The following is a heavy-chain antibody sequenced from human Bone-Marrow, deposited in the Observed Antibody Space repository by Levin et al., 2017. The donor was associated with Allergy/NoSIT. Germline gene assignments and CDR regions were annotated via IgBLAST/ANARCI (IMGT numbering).Heavy chain of an antibody. CDR2: ISSTGSDI. D-gene: IGHD3-10*01. Sequence: GESLKISCAASGFMFNRYSINWVRQGPGKGLEWLSSISSTGSDIYYADSVQGRFIVSRDNAKNSAYLQIDSLEADDTAVYYCATIEYYGSGSFLALWGQGTLVTVSS. V-gene: IGHV3-21*01. J-gene: IGHJ4*02. CDR3: ATIEYYGSGSFLAL. CDR1: GFMFNRYS.